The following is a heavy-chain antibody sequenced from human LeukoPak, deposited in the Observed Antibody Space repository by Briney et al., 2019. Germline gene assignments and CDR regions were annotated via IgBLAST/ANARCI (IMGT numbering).Heavy chain of an antibody. V-gene: IGHV1-2*04. J-gene: IGHJ4*02. Sequence: ASVKVSCKASGYTFTGYYMHWVRQAPGQGLEWMGWINPNSGGTNYAQKFQGWVTMTRGTSISTAYMELSRLRSDDTAVYYCARGGYSSSWYTGGDFDYWGQGTLVTVSS. CDR3: ARGGYSSSWYTGGDFDY. CDR2: INPNSGGT. CDR1: GYTFTGYY. D-gene: IGHD6-13*01.